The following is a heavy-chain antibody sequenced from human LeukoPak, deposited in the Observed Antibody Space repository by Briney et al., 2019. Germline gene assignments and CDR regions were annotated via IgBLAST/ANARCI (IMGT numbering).Heavy chain of an antibody. J-gene: IGHJ4*02. CDR3: ASYNWDYDIDF. CDR2: ISGLGDNT. D-gene: IGHD1-7*01. V-gene: IGHV3-23*01. Sequence: GGSLRLSCAASGFTFTTYAMSWVRQAPGKGLEWVSGISGLGDNTYYVDSVKGRFTISRDNAKNTLYLQMNTLRADDTAVYYCASYNWDYDIDFWGEGILVTVSS. CDR1: GFTFTTYA.